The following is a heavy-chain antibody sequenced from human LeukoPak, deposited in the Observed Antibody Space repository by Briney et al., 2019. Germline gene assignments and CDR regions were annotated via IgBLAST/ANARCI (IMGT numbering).Heavy chain of an antibody. J-gene: IGHJ3*01. D-gene: IGHD1-26*01. CDR2: ISSGGRTK. V-gene: IGHV3-48*03. CDR3: ATGGDRWELPIN. Sequence: GGSLRLSCAASGVTFSNYEMKWVRQAPGMGLEWVSYISSGGRTKYYADSVRGRLTTSRDNAKSSLSLQMDSLRAEDTAVYYCATGGDRWELPINWGQGTMVIVSS. CDR1: GVTFSNYE.